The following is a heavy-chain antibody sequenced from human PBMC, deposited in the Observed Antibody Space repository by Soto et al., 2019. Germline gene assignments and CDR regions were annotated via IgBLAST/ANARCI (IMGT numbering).Heavy chain of an antibody. CDR3: ARDQGVPAGRSRIYYFYYGMDV. D-gene: IGHD2-2*01. CDR2: IYYSGTT. V-gene: IGHV4-59*01. Sequence: QVQLQESGPGLVKPSETLSLTCTVSGGSINNYYWSWIRQPPGKGLEWIGYIYYSGTTNYNPSLKSRISISLDTSKNQFSLKLSSVTAADTAVYYCARDQGVPAGRSRIYYFYYGMDVWGQGTTVTVSS. J-gene: IGHJ6*02. CDR1: GGSINNYY.